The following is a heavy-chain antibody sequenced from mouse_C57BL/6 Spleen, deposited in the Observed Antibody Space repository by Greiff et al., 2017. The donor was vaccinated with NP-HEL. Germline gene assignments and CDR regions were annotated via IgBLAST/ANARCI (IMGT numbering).Heavy chain of an antibody. CDR2: ISPGDGAT. J-gene: IGHJ3*01. Sequence: QVQLKQSGAELVKPGASVKISCKASGYAFSSYWMNWVKQRPGKGLEWIGLISPGDGATNYNGQIKGKATLTADNSSSTVYMKLSSLTSEDSAVYCCRRWGDNSNSYWLDYWGQGTLVTVSA. CDR3: RRWGDNSNSYWLDY. D-gene: IGHD1-1*01. V-gene: IGHV1-80*01. CDR1: GYAFSSYW.